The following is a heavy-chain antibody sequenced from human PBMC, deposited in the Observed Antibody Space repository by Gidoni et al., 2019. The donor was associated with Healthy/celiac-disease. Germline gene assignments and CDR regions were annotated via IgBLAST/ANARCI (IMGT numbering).Heavy chain of an antibody. J-gene: IGHJ4*02. CDR3: ARDQVRTKGVLRDYYDSSGYYQGIDY. Sequence: EVQLVESGGGLVKPGGSLRLSCAASGFTFSSYSLNWVAQAPGKGLEWVSAISSSSSYIYYADAVKGRFTSSRDNAKNSLYLQMNSLRAEDTAVYYCARDQVRTKGVLRDYYDSSGYYQGIDYWGQGTLVTVSS. V-gene: IGHV3-21*01. D-gene: IGHD3-22*01. CDR1: GFTFSSYS. CDR2: ISSSSSYI.